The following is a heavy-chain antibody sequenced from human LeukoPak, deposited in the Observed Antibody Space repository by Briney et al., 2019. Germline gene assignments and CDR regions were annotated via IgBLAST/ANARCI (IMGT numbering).Heavy chain of an antibody. Sequence: SVKVSCKASGGTFSSYAISWVRQAPGQGLEWMGRIIPIFGTTNYAQKFQGRVTITTDESTSTAYMELSSLRSEDTAVYYCARASDKYDHYFDYRGQGTLVTVSS. J-gene: IGHJ4*02. CDR2: IIPIFGTT. V-gene: IGHV1-69*05. D-gene: IGHD3-3*01. CDR3: ARASDKYDHYFDY. CDR1: GGTFSSYA.